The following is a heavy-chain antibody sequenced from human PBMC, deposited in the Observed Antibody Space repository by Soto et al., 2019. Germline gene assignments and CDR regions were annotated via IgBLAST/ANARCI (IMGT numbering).Heavy chain of an antibody. CDR1: GYSFMSYR. D-gene: IGHD2-15*01. Sequence: GGSLKISCKTPGYSFMSYRVARVRQLPGKGLEWMGTFYPGDSTSPYGPSFQGQVTISVDTSITTAYLQLNSLKASDTAMYYCARIIGYCRNNDCSWTFDVWGQGTMVTVSS. CDR2: FYPGDSTS. J-gene: IGHJ3*01. V-gene: IGHV5-51*01. CDR3: ARIIGYCRNNDCSWTFDV.